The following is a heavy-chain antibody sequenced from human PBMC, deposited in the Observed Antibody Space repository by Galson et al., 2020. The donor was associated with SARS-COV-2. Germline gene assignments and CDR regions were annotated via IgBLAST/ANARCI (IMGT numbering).Heavy chain of an antibody. Sequence: SETLSLTCNVSGGSIISGGYYWSWIRQHPGKGLEWIGEINSSGSTNYNPSLKSRVNISVDTSKNHFSLKLSSVTAADTAVYYCAREENFFLVVTATRMCCCDYWGRGTLATVSS. D-gene: IGHD2-21*02. V-gene: IGHV4-31*03. CDR2: INSSGST. J-gene: IGHJ4*02. CDR1: GGSIISGGYY. CDR3: AREENFFLVVTATRMCCCDY.